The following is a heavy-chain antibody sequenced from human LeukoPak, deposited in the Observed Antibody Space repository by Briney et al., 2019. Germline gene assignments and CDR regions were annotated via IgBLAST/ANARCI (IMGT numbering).Heavy chain of an antibody. CDR2: ISAYNGNT. CDR1: GYTFTSYG. Sequence: ASVKVSCKASGYTFTSYGISWVRQAPGQGLEWMGWISAYNGNTNYAQKLLGRVTMTTDTSTSTAYMELRSLRSDDTAVYYCARDQGRGFYYDSSGYPDYWGQGTLVTVSS. J-gene: IGHJ4*02. CDR3: ARDQGRGFYYDSSGYPDY. D-gene: IGHD3-22*01. V-gene: IGHV1-18*01.